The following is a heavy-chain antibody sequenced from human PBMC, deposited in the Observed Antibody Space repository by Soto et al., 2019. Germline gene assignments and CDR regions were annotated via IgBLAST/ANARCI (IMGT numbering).Heavy chain of an antibody. CDR3: ARDSSGYSYGSTYFDY. V-gene: IGHV4-4*02. D-gene: IGHD5-18*01. CDR2: IYHSGST. J-gene: IGHJ4*02. Sequence: PSETLSLTCAVSGGSIIRSNWWSFVRQPPGKGLEWIGEIYHSGSTNYNPSLKSRVTISVDKSKNQFSLKLSSVTAADTAVYYCARDSSGYSYGSTYFDYWGQGTLVTVSS. CDR1: GGSIIRSNW.